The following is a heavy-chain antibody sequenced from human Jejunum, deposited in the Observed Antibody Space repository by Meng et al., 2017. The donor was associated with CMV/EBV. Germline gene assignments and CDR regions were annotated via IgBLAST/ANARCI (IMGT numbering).Heavy chain of an antibody. Sequence: YARHWVRQAPGMGLEWGSSISSSSSYIYYADSVKGRFTISRDNAKNSLYLQMNSLRAEDTAVYYCARLSGGYCSSTSCYYYYGMDVWGQGTTVTVSS. J-gene: IGHJ6*02. CDR2: ISSSSSYI. CDR1: YA. V-gene: IGHV3-21*01. D-gene: IGHD2-2*01. CDR3: ARLSGGYCSSTSCYYYYGMDV.